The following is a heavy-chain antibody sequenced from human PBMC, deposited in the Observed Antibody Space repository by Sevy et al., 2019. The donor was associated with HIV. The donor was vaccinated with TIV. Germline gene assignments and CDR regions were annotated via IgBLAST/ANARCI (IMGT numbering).Heavy chain of an antibody. J-gene: IGHJ5*02. CDR3: ARLVPGDIWFDP. Sequence: SETLSLTCTVTGDSMNTYYWAWIRQPPGKSLEWVGYILYSGSTEYSPSLKSRVTMALDKSKNEVSLRLSSVTAADTVVYYCARLVPGDIWFDPWGQGRLVTVSS. V-gene: IGHV4-59*01. D-gene: IGHD2-8*02. CDR1: GDSMNTYY. CDR2: ILYSGST.